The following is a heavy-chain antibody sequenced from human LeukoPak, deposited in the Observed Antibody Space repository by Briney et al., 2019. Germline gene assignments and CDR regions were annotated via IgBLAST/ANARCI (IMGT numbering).Heavy chain of an antibody. CDR3: ARMLAYCGGDCFRPTYYFDY. Sequence: GGSLRLSCAASGFTVSSNYMSWVRQAPGKGLEWVSVIYSGGSTYYADSVEGRFTISRDNSKNTLYLQMNSLRAEDTAVYYCARMLAYCGGDCFRPTYYFDYWGQGTLVTVSS. CDR2: IYSGGST. V-gene: IGHV3-53*01. CDR1: GFTVSSNY. D-gene: IGHD2-21*02. J-gene: IGHJ4*02.